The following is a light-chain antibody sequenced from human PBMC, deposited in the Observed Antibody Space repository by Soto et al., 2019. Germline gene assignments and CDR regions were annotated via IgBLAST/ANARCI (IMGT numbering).Light chain of an antibody. Sequence: EDVLTRSPGTLSLSPGERATLSCRASQSLSSTYLAWYQQKVGQSPRLLIYGASSRATGIPDRFSGSGSGTDFTLTISRLEPEDFAVYYCQQSGTSPPYTFGPGTKVDIK. V-gene: IGKV3-20*01. CDR1: QSLSSTY. CDR2: GAS. J-gene: IGKJ2*01. CDR3: QQSGTSPPYT.